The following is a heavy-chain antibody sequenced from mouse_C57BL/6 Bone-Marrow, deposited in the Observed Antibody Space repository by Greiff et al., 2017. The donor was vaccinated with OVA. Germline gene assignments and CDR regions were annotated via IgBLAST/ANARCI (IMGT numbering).Heavy chain of an antibody. Sequence: VQLQQSGAELVKPGASVKLSCKASGYTFTSYWMHWVKQRPGQGLEWIGMIHPNSGSTNYNEKFKSKATLTVDKSSSTAYMQLSSLTSEDSAVYYCARLLWLRVSFDYWGQGTTLTVSS. CDR2: IHPNSGST. V-gene: IGHV1-64*01. J-gene: IGHJ2*01. CDR3: ARLLWLRVSFDY. CDR1: GYTFTSYW. D-gene: IGHD2-2*01.